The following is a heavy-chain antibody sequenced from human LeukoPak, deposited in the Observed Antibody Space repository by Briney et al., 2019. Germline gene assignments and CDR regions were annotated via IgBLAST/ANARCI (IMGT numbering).Heavy chain of an antibody. D-gene: IGHD4-17*01. J-gene: IGHJ4*02. Sequence: SVKVSCKASGGTFSSYAISWVRQAPGQGLEWMGGIIPIFGTANYAQKFQGRVTITADESTSTAYMELSILRSEDTAVYYCASYGDYEYYFDYWGQGTLVTVSS. CDR3: ASYGDYEYYFDY. CDR2: IIPIFGTA. CDR1: GGTFSSYA. V-gene: IGHV1-69*13.